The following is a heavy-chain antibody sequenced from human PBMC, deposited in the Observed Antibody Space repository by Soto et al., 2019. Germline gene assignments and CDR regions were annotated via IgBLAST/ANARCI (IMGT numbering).Heavy chain of an antibody. D-gene: IGHD3-16*01. CDR3: APWGTTGGLDV. Sequence: QVQLVESGGGVVQPGTSLRLSCVGSGFTFRSYVIHWVRQAPGKGLEWVALTSYDGSNNFYGDSVKDRFTISRDNSWNTVERQVYSRRLEDTSVCHSAPWGTTGGLDVWGQGTLVSVSS. J-gene: IGHJ4*02. CDR1: GFTFRSYV. V-gene: IGHV3-33*05. CDR2: TSYDGSNN.